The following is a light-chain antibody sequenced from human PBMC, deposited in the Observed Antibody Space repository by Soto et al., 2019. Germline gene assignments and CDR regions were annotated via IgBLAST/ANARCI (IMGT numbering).Light chain of an antibody. CDR3: CSYAGSSISYV. V-gene: IGLV2-23*01. CDR2: EGS. CDR1: SRDFGSYNL. J-gene: IGLJ1*01. Sequence: QSVLTQPASVSGSPGRSITISCTGTSRDFGSYNLVSWYQQHPGKAPKLMIYEGSKRPSGVSNRFSGSRSGNTASLTISGLQAEDEADYYCCSYAGSSISYVFGTGTKVTVL.